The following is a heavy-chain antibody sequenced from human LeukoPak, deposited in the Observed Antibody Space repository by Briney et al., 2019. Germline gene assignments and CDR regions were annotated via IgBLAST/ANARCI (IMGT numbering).Heavy chain of an antibody. V-gene: IGHV1-69*13. CDR1: GGRLSTYA. CDR2: IIPIFGTT. Sequence: SVKVSCKASGGRLSTYALAWVRQAPGQGLEWVGGIIPIFGTTRYAQNLQDRVTIIADESTNTAYMELSSLRSDDTAVYYCARVIGVTCDYLDSWGQGTLVTVSS. J-gene: IGHJ4*02. CDR3: ARVIGVTCDYLDS. D-gene: IGHD2-15*01.